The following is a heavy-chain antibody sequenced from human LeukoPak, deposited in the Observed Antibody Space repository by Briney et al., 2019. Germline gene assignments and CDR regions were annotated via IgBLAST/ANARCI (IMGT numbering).Heavy chain of an antibody. J-gene: IGHJ4*02. CDR1: GFMLSSND. V-gene: IGHV3-53*01. Sequence: GGSLRLSCVASGFMLSSNDMSWVRQAPGKGLEWVSVIYSGGSTYYADSVKGRFTISRDNSKNTLYLQMNSLRAEDTAVYYCARGGYSYGYVDYWGQGTLVTVSS. D-gene: IGHD5-18*01. CDR3: ARGGYSYGYVDY. CDR2: IYSGGST.